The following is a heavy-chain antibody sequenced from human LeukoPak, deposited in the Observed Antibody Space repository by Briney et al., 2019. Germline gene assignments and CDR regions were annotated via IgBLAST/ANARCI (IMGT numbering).Heavy chain of an antibody. CDR1: EFTFSRYT. CDR3: ARDFYSDSRGYVAYYGMDV. V-gene: IGHV3-21*04. Sequence: GGSLRLSCAASEFTFSRYTMNWVRQAPGKGLDWIASISSSSNYIDYADSGKGRFTISRDNAKNSLSLLINGVRAEYTGECYCARDFYSDSRGYVAYYGMDVWGQGTTVTVSS. D-gene: IGHD3-22*01. CDR2: ISSSSNYI. J-gene: IGHJ6*02.